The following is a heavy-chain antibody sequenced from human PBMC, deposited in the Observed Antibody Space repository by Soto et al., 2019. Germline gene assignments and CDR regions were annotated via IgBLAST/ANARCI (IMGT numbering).Heavy chain of an antibody. V-gene: IGHV3-23*01. CDR1: GFSFSTYS. CDR2: ISASGTTT. D-gene: IGHD1-1*01. J-gene: IGHJ6*02. Sequence: PGGSLRLSCGASGFSFSTYSVAWVRQAPGKGLEWVSSISASGTTTVYADSVKGRFTISRDNSNNILYLQMNNLRPDDTAKYYCAKDVERGNHLIYFYYGLDVWGQGTRVTVSS. CDR3: AKDVERGNHLIYFYYGLDV.